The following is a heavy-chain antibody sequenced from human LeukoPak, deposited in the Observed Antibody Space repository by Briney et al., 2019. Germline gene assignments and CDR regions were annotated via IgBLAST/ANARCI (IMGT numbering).Heavy chain of an antibody. J-gene: IGHJ4*02. CDR2: ISSSGSTI. CDR1: GFTFSSYG. V-gene: IGHV3-48*04. D-gene: IGHD3-3*01. CDR3: ARVPYYDFWSGYQFDY. Sequence: PGGSLRLSCAASGFTFSSYGMHWVRQAPGKGLEWVSYISSSGSTIYYADSVKGRFTISRDNAKNSLYLQMHSLRAEDTAVYYCARVPYYDFWSGYQFDYWGQGTLVTVSS.